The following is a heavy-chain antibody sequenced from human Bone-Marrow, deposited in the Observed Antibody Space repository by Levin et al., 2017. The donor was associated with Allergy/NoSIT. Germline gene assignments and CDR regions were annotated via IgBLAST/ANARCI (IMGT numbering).Heavy chain of an antibody. J-gene: IGHJ6*02. CDR3: ARNRIIVSGGKDYYYGMDV. D-gene: IGHD5/OR15-5a*01. Sequence: SETLSLTCTVSGGSVSSGTYYWSWIRQPPGKGLEWIGYINYRGGTKYNPSLKSRVTISVDTSKNEFSLKLTSVTAADTAVYYCARNRIIVSGGKDYYYGMDVWGQGTTVTVSS. CDR1: GGSVSSGTYY. V-gene: IGHV4-61*01. CDR2: INYRGGT.